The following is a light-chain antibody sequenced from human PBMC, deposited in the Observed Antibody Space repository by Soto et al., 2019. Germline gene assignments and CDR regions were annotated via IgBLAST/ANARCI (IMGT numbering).Light chain of an antibody. Sequence: QSALTQPASVSGSPGQSITIPCTGTSTDVGGYNYVSWYQQHPGKAPKLIIYEVRNRPSGVSNRFSGSKSGNTASLTISGLQAEDEGDYYCSSYTSSNTLVLFGGGTKLTVL. CDR3: SSYTSSNTLVL. CDR1: STDVGGYNY. CDR2: EVR. J-gene: IGLJ2*01. V-gene: IGLV2-14*01.